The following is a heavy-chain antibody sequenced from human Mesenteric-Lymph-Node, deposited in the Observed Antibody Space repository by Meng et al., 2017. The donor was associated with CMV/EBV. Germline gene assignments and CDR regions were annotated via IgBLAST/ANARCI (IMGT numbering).Heavy chain of an antibody. CDR1: FIDKY. CDR3: ARVIGQFSGPDFWSGYFDY. J-gene: IGHJ4*02. Sequence: FIDKYIYWVRQAPGQGLEWVGMINPSGGRTSYAPKFKGRVTVTSDTSTSTVYMELSSLRSEDTAVFYCARVIGQFSGPDFWSGYFDYWGQGTLVTVSS. V-gene: IGHV1-46*01. D-gene: IGHD3-3*01. CDR2: INPSGGRT.